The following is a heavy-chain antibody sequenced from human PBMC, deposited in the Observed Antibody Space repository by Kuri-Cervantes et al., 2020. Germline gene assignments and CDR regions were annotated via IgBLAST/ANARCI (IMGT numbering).Heavy chain of an antibody. CDR1: GYTFTTYT. J-gene: IGHJ6*03. Sequence: ASVKVSCKASGYTFTTYTMHWVRQAPGQRLEWMGWINAGNGNTKYSQNFQGRATITRDTFANTAYMELSSLRSEDTAVYYCAREWFGGLGDYMDVWGKGTTVTVSS. CDR3: AREWFGGLGDYMDV. V-gene: IGHV1-3*01. D-gene: IGHD3-10*01. CDR2: INAGNGNT.